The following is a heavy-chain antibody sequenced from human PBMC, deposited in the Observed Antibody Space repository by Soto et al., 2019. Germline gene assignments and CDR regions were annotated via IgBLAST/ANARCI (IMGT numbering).Heavy chain of an antibody. CDR1: GGTFSSYA. J-gene: IGHJ6*02. Sequence: SVKVSCKASGGTFSSYAISWVRQAPGQGLEWMGGIIPIFGTANYAQKFQGRVAITADESTSTAYMELSSLRSEDTAVYYCARDRGRGSSSGYYYDYYYGMDVWGQGTTVTVSS. V-gene: IGHV1-69*13. CDR2: IIPIFGTA. D-gene: IGHD3-22*01. CDR3: ARDRGRGSSSGYYYDYYYGMDV.